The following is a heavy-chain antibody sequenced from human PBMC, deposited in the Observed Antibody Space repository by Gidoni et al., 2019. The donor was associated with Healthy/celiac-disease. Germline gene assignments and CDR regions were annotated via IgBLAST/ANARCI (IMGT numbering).Heavy chain of an antibody. V-gene: IGHV1-69*01. J-gene: IGHJ5*02. CDR1: GGTFSSYA. CDR3: ARGGVNYDYVWGSYRLVS. D-gene: IGHD3-16*02. CDR2: IIPIFGTA. Sequence: QVQLVQSGAEVKKPGSSVKVSCKASGGTFSSYAISWVRQAPGQGLEWMGGIIPIFGTANYAQKFQGRVTITADESTSTAYMELSSLRSEDTAVDYCARGGVNYDYVWGSYRLVSWGQGTLVTVSS.